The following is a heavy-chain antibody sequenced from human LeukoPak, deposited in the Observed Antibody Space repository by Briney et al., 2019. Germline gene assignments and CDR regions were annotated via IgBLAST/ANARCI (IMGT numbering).Heavy chain of an antibody. CDR2: IYYSGST. J-gene: IGHJ4*02. CDR1: DYSISSGYGYY. Sequence: SETLSLTCTVSDYSISSGYGYYWGWIRQPPGKGLEWIGYIYYSGSTNYNPSLKSRVTISVDTSKNQFSLRLSSVTAADTAVYYCARMHPLRRYCGGDCATFDYWGQGTLVTVSS. V-gene: IGHV4-61*08. CDR3: ARMHPLRRYCGGDCATFDY. D-gene: IGHD2-21*02.